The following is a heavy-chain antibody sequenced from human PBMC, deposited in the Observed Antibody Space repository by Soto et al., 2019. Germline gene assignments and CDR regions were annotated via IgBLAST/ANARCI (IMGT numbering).Heavy chain of an antibody. CDR3: ATLEYSRSGFDY. CDR1: GGTFSSYA. D-gene: IGHD6-6*01. J-gene: IGHJ4*02. CDR2: IVPSFGTA. V-gene: IGHV1-69*06. Sequence: QVQLVQSGAEVKKPGSSVKVSCKASGGTFSSYAISWVRQAPGQGLEWMGGIVPSFGTANYAQKFQGRVTITADKYTRTAEMELINLSAKDSAVYFCATLEYSRSGFDYVGQGTQVTVSS.